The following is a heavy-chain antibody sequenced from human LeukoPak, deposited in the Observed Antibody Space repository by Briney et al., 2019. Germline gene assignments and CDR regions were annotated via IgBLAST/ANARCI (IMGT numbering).Heavy chain of an antibody. J-gene: IGHJ3*02. CDR2: INPNSGGT. Sequence: GASVKVSCKASGYTFTGYYMHWVRQAPGQGLEWMGWINPNSGGTNYAQKFQGRVTMTRDTSINTAYMELSRLRSDDTAVYYCAREQQLVLGAFDIWGQGTMVTVSS. V-gene: IGHV1-2*02. CDR3: AREQQLVLGAFDI. D-gene: IGHD6-13*01. CDR1: GYTFTGYY.